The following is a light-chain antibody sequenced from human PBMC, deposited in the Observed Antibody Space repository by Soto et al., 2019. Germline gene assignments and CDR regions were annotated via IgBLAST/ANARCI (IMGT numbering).Light chain of an antibody. CDR2: GAS. Sequence: EIVFTQSPATLSFSPGERATLSCRASQSVSSYLAWYQQKPGQAPRLLIYGASTRATGIPARFSGGGSGTEFTLTISSLQSEDFAVYYCQQYNSWPPITFGQGTRLEIK. CDR1: QSVSSY. J-gene: IGKJ5*01. CDR3: QQYNSWPPIT. V-gene: IGKV3-15*01.